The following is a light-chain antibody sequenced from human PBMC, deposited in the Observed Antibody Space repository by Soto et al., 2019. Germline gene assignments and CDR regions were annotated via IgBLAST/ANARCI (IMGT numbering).Light chain of an antibody. Sequence: DIQMTQSPSTLSGSVGDRFTMTCRASQSISSWLAWYQQKPGKAPKLLIYKASSLESGVPSRFSGSGSGTEFTLTISSLQPDDFATYYCQQYNSYSTFGQGTKVDI. V-gene: IGKV1-5*03. CDR2: KAS. CDR3: QQYNSYST. J-gene: IGKJ1*01. CDR1: QSISSW.